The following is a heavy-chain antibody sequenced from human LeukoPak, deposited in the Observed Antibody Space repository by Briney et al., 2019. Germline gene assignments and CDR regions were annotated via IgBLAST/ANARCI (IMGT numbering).Heavy chain of an antibody. Sequence: PGGSLRLSCAASGFTFSSYSMNWVRQAPGKGLEWVSSITSSSSYIYYADSVRGRFTISRDNAKDSLYLQRNSLRAEDTAMYYCARSLAFCGGDCCSLDYWGQGTLVTVSS. D-gene: IGHD2-21*02. CDR2: ITSSSSYI. V-gene: IGHV3-21*01. J-gene: IGHJ4*02. CDR1: GFTFSSYS. CDR3: ARSLAFCGGDCCSLDY.